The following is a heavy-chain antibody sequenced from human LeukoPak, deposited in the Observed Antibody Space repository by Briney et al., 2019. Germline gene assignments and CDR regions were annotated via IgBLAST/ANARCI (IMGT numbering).Heavy chain of an antibody. CDR1: GDSISSYY. V-gene: IGHV4-4*07. Sequence: SETLSLTCTVSGDSISSYYWSWIRQPAGKGLEWIGRSYSSGSSNYNPPLKSRVIMSVDTSKNQFSLKLSSVTAADTAVYYCAREGDWYNWYCDLWGRGTLVTVSS. CDR3: AREGDWYNWYCDL. CDR2: SYSSGSS. J-gene: IGHJ2*01. D-gene: IGHD6-19*01.